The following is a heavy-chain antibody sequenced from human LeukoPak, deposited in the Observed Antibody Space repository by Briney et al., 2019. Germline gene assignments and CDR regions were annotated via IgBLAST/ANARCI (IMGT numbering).Heavy chain of an antibody. CDR2: IYSGGST. CDR3: ARDLSPDTAAGKYYFDF. Sequence: GGSLRLSCAASGFTVSSNYMSWVRQAPGKGLEWVSVIYSGGSTYYADSVKGRFTISRDDSKNTLFLQMNSLRAEDTAVYYCARDLSPDTAAGKYYFDFCGQGALVTVSS. CDR1: GFTVSSNY. D-gene: IGHD6-13*01. V-gene: IGHV3-66*01. J-gene: IGHJ4*02.